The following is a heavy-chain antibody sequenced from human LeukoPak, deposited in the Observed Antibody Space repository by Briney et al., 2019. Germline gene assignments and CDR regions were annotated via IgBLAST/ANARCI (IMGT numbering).Heavy chain of an antibody. D-gene: IGHD3-22*01. J-gene: IGHJ6*02. Sequence: GGSLRLSCAASGFTFRSYHMNWVRQAPGKGLEWVSVIYSGGSTYYADSVKGRFTISRDNSKNTLYLQMNSLRAEDTAVYYCARGLHYYDSSGFYYYYYYGMDVWGQGTTVTVSS. V-gene: IGHV3-66*01. CDR3: ARGLHYYDSSGFYYYYYYGMDV. CDR1: GFTFRSYH. CDR2: IYSGGST.